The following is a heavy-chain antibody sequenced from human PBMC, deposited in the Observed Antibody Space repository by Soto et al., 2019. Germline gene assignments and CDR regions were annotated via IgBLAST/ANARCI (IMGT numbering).Heavy chain of an antibody. V-gene: IGHV4-39*01. CDR3: ARVYGGYDY. CDR1: GGSISSSSYY. CDR2: IYYSGST. J-gene: IGHJ4*02. D-gene: IGHD5-12*01. Sequence: SETLSLTCTDSGGSISSSSYYWGWIRQPPGKGLEWIGSIYYSGSTYYNPSLKSRVTISVDTSKNQFSLKLSSVTAADTAVYYCARVYGGYDYWGQGTLVTVSS.